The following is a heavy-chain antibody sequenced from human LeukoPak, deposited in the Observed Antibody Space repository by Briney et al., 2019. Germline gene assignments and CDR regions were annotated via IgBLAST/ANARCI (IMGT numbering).Heavy chain of an antibody. Sequence: GASVKVSCKASGYTFTSYYMHWVRQAPGQGLEWMGIINPSGGSASYAQKFQGRVTMTRDTSTSTVYMELSSLRSEDTAVYYCARGPPGRGYCSGGSCYPSYFDYWGQGTLVTVSS. CDR1: GYTFTSYY. V-gene: IGHV1-46*01. D-gene: IGHD2-15*01. CDR2: INPSGGSA. CDR3: ARGPPGRGYCSGGSCYPSYFDY. J-gene: IGHJ4*02.